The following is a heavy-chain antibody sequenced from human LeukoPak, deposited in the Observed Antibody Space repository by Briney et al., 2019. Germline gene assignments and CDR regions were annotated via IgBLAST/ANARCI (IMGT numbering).Heavy chain of an antibody. D-gene: IGHD6-13*01. CDR2: VRYDGSNK. CDR3: AKDAYSSLDY. Sequence: PGGSLRLSCAASGFTFRSYGMHWVRQAPGKGLEWVAFVRYDGSNKYYADSVKGRFTISRDNSKNTLYLQMNSLRAGDTAVYYCAKDAYSSLDYWGQGTLVTVSS. J-gene: IGHJ4*02. V-gene: IGHV3-30*02. CDR1: GFTFRSYG.